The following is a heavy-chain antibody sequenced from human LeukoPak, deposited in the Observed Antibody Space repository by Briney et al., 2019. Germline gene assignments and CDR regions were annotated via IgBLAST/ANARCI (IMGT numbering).Heavy chain of an antibody. V-gene: IGHV1-46*01. Sequence: ASVKVSCKASGYTFTSYYMHWVRQAPGQGLEWMGIINPSGGSTSYAQKFQGRVAMTRDTSTSTVYMELSSLRAEDTALYYCARDPTLVGATVGEFFDYWGQGTLVTVSS. CDR3: ARDPTLVGATVGEFFDY. J-gene: IGHJ4*02. D-gene: IGHD1-26*01. CDR1: GYTFTSYY. CDR2: INPSGGST.